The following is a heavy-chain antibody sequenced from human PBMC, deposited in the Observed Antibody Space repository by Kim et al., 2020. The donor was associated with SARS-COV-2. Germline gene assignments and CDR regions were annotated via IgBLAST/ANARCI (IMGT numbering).Heavy chain of an antibody. V-gene: IGHV4-59*13. Sequence: SETLSLTCTVSGGSFSTYYWSWIRLPPGKGLEWIGYVYYSGSPIYNPSLKSRVTISVDASKNQISLKMTSVTTADTGVYYCARGGGMDVWGQGTTVTVSS. CDR1: GGSFSTYY. CDR2: VYYSGSP. CDR3: ARGGGMDV. D-gene: IGHD1-26*01. J-gene: IGHJ6*02.